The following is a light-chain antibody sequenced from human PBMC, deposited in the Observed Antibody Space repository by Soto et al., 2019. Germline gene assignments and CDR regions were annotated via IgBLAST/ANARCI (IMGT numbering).Light chain of an antibody. CDR1: QSVSSSY. CDR2: GAS. V-gene: IGKV3-20*01. CDR3: QQYGSSPPIT. J-gene: IGKJ5*01. Sequence: EIVLTQSPGTLSLSPGERATLSCRPSQSVSSSYLAWYQQKPGQAPRLLIYGASSRATGIPDRFSGSGSGTDFTLTISSLEPEDFAVYYCQQYGSSPPITFGQGTRLEI.